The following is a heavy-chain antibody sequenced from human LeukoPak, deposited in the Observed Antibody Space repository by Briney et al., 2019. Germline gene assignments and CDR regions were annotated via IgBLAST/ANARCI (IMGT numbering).Heavy chain of an antibody. D-gene: IGHD2-2*01. Sequence: SGTPSLTCTVSGGSISSYHWSWIRQPPGKGLEWIGYIHYSGNTNYNPSLRSRVTISVDTSKNQFSLRLSSVTAADTAVYYCARARLGGIVVVPAGSEGRYWFGPWGQGTLVTVSS. V-gene: IGHV4-59*01. CDR3: ARARLGGIVVVPAGSEGRYWFGP. J-gene: IGHJ5*02. CDR1: GGSISSYH. CDR2: IHYSGNT.